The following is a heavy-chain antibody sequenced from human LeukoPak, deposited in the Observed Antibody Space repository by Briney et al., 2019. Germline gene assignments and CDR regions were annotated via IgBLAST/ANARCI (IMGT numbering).Heavy chain of an antibody. CDR2: IKQDGSEK. D-gene: IGHD6-6*01. J-gene: IGHJ4*02. CDR3: AKGPSIAARPDEIYADY. CDR1: GFTFSSYW. Sequence: GGSLRLSCAASGFTFSSYWMSWVRQAPGKGLEWVANIKQDGSEKYYADSVKGRFTISRDNAKNSLYLQMNSLRAEDTAVYYCAKGPSIAARPDEIYADYWGQGTLVTVSS. V-gene: IGHV3-7*01.